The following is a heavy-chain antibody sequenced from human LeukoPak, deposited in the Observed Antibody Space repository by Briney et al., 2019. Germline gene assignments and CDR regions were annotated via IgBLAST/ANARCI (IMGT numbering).Heavy chain of an antibody. CDR2: INTDGSST. J-gene: IGHJ5*02. Sequence: GGSLRLSCAASGYTFSSYWMYWVRHAPGKGVVWVSRINTDGSSTIYVDSVKGRFTISRDNAKNTLYLQMNSLRIDDTAVYYCARLGRGGGYDVLTGLSWGQGTLVTVSS. CDR1: GYTFSSYW. CDR3: ARLGRGGGYDVLTGLS. V-gene: IGHV3-74*01. D-gene: IGHD3-9*01.